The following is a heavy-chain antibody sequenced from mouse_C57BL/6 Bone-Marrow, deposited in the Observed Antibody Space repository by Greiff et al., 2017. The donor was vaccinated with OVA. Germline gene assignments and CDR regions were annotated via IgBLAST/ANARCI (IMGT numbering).Heavy chain of an antibody. CDR2: INPYNGDT. CDR1: GYSFTGYF. V-gene: IGHV1-20*01. J-gene: IGHJ1*03. Sequence: EVQLVESGPELVKPGDSVKISCKASGYSFTGYFMNWVMQSHGKSLEWIGRINPYNGDTFYNQKFKGKATLTVDNSSSTAHMELRSLTSEDSAVYYCARRGPFYWYFDVWGTGTTVTVSS. CDR3: ARRGPFYWYFDV.